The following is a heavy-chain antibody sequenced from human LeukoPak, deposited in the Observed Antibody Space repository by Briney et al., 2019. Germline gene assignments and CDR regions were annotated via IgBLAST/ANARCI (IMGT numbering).Heavy chain of an antibody. V-gene: IGHV1-18*01. CDR2: ISSNSDNT. D-gene: IGHD7-27*01. J-gene: IGHJ4*02. CDR3: ARGWGSIKVIADY. CDR1: GYTFTSYG. Sequence: ASVNVSCKATGYTFTSYGISWVRQAPGQGLEWMGWISSNSDNTNYAQKLQGRVTMTRDTSTSTAYMELRSLRSDDTALYFCARGWGSIKVIADYWGQGTLVTVSS.